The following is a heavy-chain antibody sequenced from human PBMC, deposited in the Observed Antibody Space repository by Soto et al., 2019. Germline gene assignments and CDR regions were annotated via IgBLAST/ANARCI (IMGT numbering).Heavy chain of an antibody. CDR3: ARAEYSSPRGAFDL. D-gene: IGHD6-19*01. CDR2: IYPSGST. J-gene: IGHJ3*01. V-gene: IGHV4-4*07. Sequence: QVQVQESGPGLVKPSETLSLTCTVSGDSVTSFYWNWIRQPAGQGLEWIGRIYPSGSTIYNPSLASRVSMSVDRSRDQVSLTFSSVTAADTALYYCARAEYSSPRGAFDLWGQGTLVTVSS. CDR1: GDSVTSFY.